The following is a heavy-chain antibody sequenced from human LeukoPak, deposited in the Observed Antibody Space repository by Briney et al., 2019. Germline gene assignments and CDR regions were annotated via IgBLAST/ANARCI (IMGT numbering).Heavy chain of an antibody. Sequence: GGSLRLSCAASGFTFSSYWMHWVRQAPGKGLEWVSSISSSSSYIYYADSVKGRFTISRDNAKNSLYLQMNSLRAEDTAVYYCAREIPGIAVAGIGYWGQGTLVTVSS. V-gene: IGHV3-21*01. CDR2: ISSSSSYI. J-gene: IGHJ4*02. CDR1: GFTFSSYW. CDR3: AREIPGIAVAGIGY. D-gene: IGHD6-19*01.